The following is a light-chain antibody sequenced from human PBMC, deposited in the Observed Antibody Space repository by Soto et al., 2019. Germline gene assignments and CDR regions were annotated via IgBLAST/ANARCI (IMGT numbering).Light chain of an antibody. CDR1: SSDVGGSNY. CDR2: EVS. J-gene: IGLJ1*01. V-gene: IGLV2-14*01. Sequence: QSALAQPASVSGSPGQSITISCTGTSSDVGGSNYVSWYQHHPGKAPKLMIYEVSNRPSGVSNRFSGSKSGNTASLTISGLQAEDEADYYCNLHASYTTFVFGSGTKVTVL. CDR3: NLHASYTTFV.